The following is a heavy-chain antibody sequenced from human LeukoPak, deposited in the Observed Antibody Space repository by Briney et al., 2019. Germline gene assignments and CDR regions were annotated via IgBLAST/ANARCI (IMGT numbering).Heavy chain of an antibody. D-gene: IGHD3-10*01. V-gene: IGHV4-59*01. CDR1: GGSISSYY. J-gene: IGHJ3*02. CDR3: ARDQGISSDLDAFDI. Sequence: PSETLSLTCTVSGGSISSYYWSWIRQPPGKGLEWIGYIYYDGNTNYSPSVKSQVTISVDMSKNRVSLTLTSVTAADTAVYYCARDQGISSDLDAFDIWGQGTMVTVSS. CDR2: IYYDGNT.